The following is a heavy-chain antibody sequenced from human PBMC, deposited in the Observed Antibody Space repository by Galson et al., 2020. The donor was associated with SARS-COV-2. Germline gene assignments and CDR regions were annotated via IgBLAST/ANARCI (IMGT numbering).Heavy chain of an antibody. CDR3: AKDYRGRRWDNSDYFYHYYGMDV. J-gene: IGHJ6*02. D-gene: IGHD1-1*01. Sequence: GGSLRLSCAAFGFSFSVYGMHWVRQAPGKGLERVAVISIDGGNQYFADSVHGRFTISRDNSKNTVSLQMNSLRPEDTAVYYCAKDYRGRRWDNSDYFYHYYGMDVWGHGTTVTVSS. V-gene: IGHV3-30*18. CDR2: ISIDGGNQ. CDR1: GFSFSVYG.